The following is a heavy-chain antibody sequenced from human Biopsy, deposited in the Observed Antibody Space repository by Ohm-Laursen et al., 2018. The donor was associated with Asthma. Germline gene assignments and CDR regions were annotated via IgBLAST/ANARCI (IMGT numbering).Heavy chain of an antibody. Sequence: TLSLTCILSSGSGGYMRSGNYYWGWIRQPPGKGLEWIGRIYYSGTTYHNPSLESRVTVSADTSKNQFSLKLTSVTAADTAVYYCVRGSSSWHHGPFHYYYGLDVWGQGTTATVSS. CDR3: VRGSSSWHHGPFHYYYGLDV. CDR2: IYYSGTT. D-gene: IGHD6-13*01. V-gene: IGHV4-39*01. CDR1: SGSGGYMRSGNYY. J-gene: IGHJ6*02.